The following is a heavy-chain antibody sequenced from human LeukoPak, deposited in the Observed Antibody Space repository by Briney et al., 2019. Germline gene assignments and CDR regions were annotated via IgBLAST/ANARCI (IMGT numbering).Heavy chain of an antibody. Sequence: SETLSLTCGVSGGSITTTNYWSWVRQSPGRGLEWIGEISLSGYTGFNPSLRGRVTMSLDEFKNHLSLTLTSVTAADTAIYYCSRESGPYSPFGHWGQGILVTVTT. CDR2: ISLSGYT. CDR3: SRESGPYSPFGH. J-gene: IGHJ4*02. V-gene: IGHV4-4*02. D-gene: IGHD1-26*01. CDR1: GGSITTTNY.